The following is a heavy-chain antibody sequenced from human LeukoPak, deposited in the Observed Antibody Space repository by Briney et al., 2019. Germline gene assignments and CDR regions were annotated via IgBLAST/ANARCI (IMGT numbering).Heavy chain of an antibody. Sequence: PGGSLTLSCAASGFTFSTYHFNWVRQAPGKGLQWVSYIHGRSSPIYYADSVRGRFTISRDNAKNSVSLHMNSLRVEDTAVYYCAGDAANWQQDYWGQGTLVTVSS. D-gene: IGHD6-13*01. J-gene: IGHJ4*02. CDR1: GFTFSTYH. V-gene: IGHV3-48*01. CDR2: IHGRSSPI. CDR3: AGDAANWQQDY.